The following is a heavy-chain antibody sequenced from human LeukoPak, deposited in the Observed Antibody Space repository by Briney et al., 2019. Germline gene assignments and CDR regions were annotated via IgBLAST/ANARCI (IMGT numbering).Heavy chain of an antibody. D-gene: IGHD3-10*01. V-gene: IGHV4-39*07. CDR2: FYYSGST. CDR3: ARVRYYGSGSSPISY. CDR1: GGSISSSSYY. Sequence: SETLSLTSTVSGGSISSSSYYWGWVRQPPGKGLEWIGSFYYSGSTFYNPSLKSRVTISVDTSKNQFSLKLSSVTAADTAVYYCARVRYYGSGSSPISYWGQGTLVTVSS. J-gene: IGHJ4*02.